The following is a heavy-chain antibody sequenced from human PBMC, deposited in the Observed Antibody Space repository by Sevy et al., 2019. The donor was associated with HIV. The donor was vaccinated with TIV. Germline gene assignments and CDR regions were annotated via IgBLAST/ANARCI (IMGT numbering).Heavy chain of an antibody. Sequence: GGSLRLSCAASGFTFSSYAMSWVRQAPGKGLEWVSAISGSGGSTYYADSVKGRFTISRDNSKNTLYLQRNSLRAEDTAVYYCAKDRRIAVAGLFQHWGQGTLVTVSS. CDR3: AKDRRIAVAGLFQH. CDR2: ISGSGGST. V-gene: IGHV3-23*01. D-gene: IGHD6-19*01. CDR1: GFTFSSYA. J-gene: IGHJ1*01.